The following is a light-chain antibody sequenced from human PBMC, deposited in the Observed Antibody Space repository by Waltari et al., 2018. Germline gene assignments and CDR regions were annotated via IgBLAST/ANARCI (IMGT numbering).Light chain of an antibody. Sequence: QSVLTQPISVSAAPRQRVTISCSGRGSNVENNPVTRYQFLPDKTPRLPIYYDDLLPSGVSGRFSGSKSGTSASLAISGLKSEDEADYYCAAWDDSLNGWVFGGGTKLTVL. V-gene: IGLV1-36*01. CDR3: AAWDDSLNGWV. CDR1: GSNVENNP. J-gene: IGLJ3*02. CDR2: YDD.